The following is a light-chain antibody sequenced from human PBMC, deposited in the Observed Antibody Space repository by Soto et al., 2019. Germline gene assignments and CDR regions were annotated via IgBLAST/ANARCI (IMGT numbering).Light chain of an antibody. CDR2: GAS. V-gene: IGKV3-15*01. CDR3: QQYNNWPVGLT. CDR1: QSVSSN. Sequence: EIVMTQSPATLSVSPGERATLSCRASQSVSSNLAWYQQKPGQAPRLLIYGASTRATGIPARFSGGGSGTEFTLTISSLQSEDFAVYYCQQYNNWPVGLTFGGGTKVEIK. J-gene: IGKJ4*01.